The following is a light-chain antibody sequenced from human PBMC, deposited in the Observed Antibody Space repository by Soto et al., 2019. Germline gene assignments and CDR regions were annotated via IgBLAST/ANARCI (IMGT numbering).Light chain of an antibody. J-gene: IGLJ2*01. Sequence: QSALTQPASVSGSPGQSIPISCTGTSSDVGDYNYVSWYQQHPGKAPKLMIYDVTNRPSGVSNRFSGSKSGNTASLTISGLQAEDEADYYCSSYTSSSTLVVFGGGTKLTVL. CDR1: SSDVGDYNY. V-gene: IGLV2-14*01. CDR3: SSYTSSSTLVV. CDR2: DVT.